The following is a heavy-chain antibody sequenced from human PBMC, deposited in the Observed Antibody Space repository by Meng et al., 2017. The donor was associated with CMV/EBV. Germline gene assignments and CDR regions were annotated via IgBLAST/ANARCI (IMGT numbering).Heavy chain of an antibody. CDR3: ARGTEQLDIDY. V-gene: IGHV4-34*01. CDR1: GGSFSGYY. CDR2: INHSGGT. J-gene: IGHJ4*02. Sequence: SETLSLTCAVYGGSFSGYYWSWIRQPPGKGLEWIGEINHSGGTNYNPSLKSRVTISVDTSKNQFSLKLSSVTAADTAVYYCARGTEQLDIDYWGQGTLVTVSS. D-gene: IGHD6-13*01.